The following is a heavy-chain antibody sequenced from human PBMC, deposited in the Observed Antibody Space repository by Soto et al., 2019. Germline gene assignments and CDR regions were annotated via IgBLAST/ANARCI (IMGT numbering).Heavy chain of an antibody. CDR3: STAPISL. V-gene: IGHV3-15*01. J-gene: IGHJ4*02. Sequence: GGSPGLCCGVCGFTFCNAVISWVRQAPGKGLEWVGRIKSKTDGGTTNYAAPVKGRFTISRDDSKNTLYLQMNSLKTEDTAVYFCSTAPISLWGQGTPVTVPS. CDR1: GFTFCNAV. CDR2: IKSKTDGGTT.